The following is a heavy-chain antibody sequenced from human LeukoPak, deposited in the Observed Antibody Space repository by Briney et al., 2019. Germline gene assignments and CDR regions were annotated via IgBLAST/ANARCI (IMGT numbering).Heavy chain of an antibody. J-gene: IGHJ6*02. V-gene: IGHV3-30-3*01. Sequence: GGSLRLSCAASGFTFRKYAMHWVRQAPGKGLEWVAVISYDGSNKYYADSVKGRFTISRDNSKNTLYVQMNSLRAEDTAVYYCARGILSDYYYGLDVWGQGTTVTVSS. CDR1: GFTFRKYA. CDR3: ARGILSDYYYGLDV. CDR2: ISYDGSNK.